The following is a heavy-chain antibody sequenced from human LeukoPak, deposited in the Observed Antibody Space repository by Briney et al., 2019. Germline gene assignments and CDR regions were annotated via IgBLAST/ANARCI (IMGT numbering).Heavy chain of an antibody. Sequence: PGGSLRLSCAASGFTFSSYGMHWVRQAPGKGLEWVAFIRYDGSNKYYADSVKGRFTISRDNPKNTLYLQMNSLRAEDTAVYYCAKDLNGVRGTPTYFDYWGQGTLVTVSS. J-gene: IGHJ4*02. CDR2: IRYDGSNK. V-gene: IGHV3-30*02. CDR3: AKDLNGVRGTPTYFDY. CDR1: GFTFSSYG. D-gene: IGHD3-10*01.